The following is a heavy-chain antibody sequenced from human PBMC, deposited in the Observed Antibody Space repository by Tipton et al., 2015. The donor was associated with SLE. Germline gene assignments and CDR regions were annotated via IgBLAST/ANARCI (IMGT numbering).Heavy chain of an antibody. V-gene: IGHV4-30-2*05. D-gene: IGHD3-22*01. Sequence: TLSLTCAVSGGSISSGGYSWSWIRQPPGKGLEWIGYTYYSGSPYYNPSLKSRVTISLDMSKNQFSLRLSSVTAADTAVYYCPIYYHDSTGLHWIDPWGQGTLVTVSS. CDR2: TYYSGSP. J-gene: IGHJ5*02. CDR1: GGSISSGGYS. CDR3: PIYYHDSTGLHWIDP.